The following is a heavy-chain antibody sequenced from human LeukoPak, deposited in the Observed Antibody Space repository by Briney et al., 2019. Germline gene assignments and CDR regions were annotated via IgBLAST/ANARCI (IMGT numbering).Heavy chain of an antibody. J-gene: IGHJ4*02. CDR3: ARGRLRGYSYGDY. CDR2: IIPIFGTA. CDR1: GGTFISYA. Sequence: SVKVSCKASGGTFISYAISWVRQAPGQGLEWMGGIIPIFGTANYAQKFQGRVTITADESTSTAYMELSSLRSEDTAVYYCARGRLRGYSYGDYWGQGTLVTVSS. V-gene: IGHV1-69*13. D-gene: IGHD5-18*01.